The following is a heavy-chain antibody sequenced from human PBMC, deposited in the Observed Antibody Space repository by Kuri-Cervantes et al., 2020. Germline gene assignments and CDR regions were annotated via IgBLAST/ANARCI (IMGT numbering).Heavy chain of an antibody. CDR3: ARGDDAFDI. CDR2: ISYDGTNK. Sequence: GGSLRLSCVVSGFTFSSYGMHWVRQAPGKGLEWVAVISYDGTNKYCADSVKGRFTISRDNAKNSLYLQMNSLRAEDTAVYYCARGDDAFDIWGQGTMVTVSS. CDR1: GFTFSSYG. V-gene: IGHV3-30*03. J-gene: IGHJ3*02.